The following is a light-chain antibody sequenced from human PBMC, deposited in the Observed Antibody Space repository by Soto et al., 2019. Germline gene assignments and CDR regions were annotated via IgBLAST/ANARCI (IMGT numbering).Light chain of an antibody. V-gene: IGLV1-51*01. J-gene: IGLJ2*01. CDR1: SSNIGNNY. CDR3: GTWDSSLSVGV. Sequence: QSVLTQPPSASGTPGQRVTISCFGSSSNIGNNYVSWYQSLPGTAPKLLIYDNNERPSGIPDRFSGSKSGTSATLGITGLQTGDEADYYCGTWDSSLSVGVFGGGTKLTVL. CDR2: DNN.